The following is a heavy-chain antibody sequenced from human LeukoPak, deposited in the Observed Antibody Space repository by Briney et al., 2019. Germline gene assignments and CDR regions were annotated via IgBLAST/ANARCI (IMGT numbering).Heavy chain of an antibody. V-gene: IGHV1-46*01. D-gene: IGHD5-18*01. CDR3: ATDSYGYVLDY. Sequence: ASVKVSCKASGYTFTSYYMHWVRQAPGQGLEWMGIINPSGGSTSYAQKFQGRVTMTRDTSTSTAYMELSRLRSDDTAVYYCATDSYGYVLDYWGQGTLVTVSS. J-gene: IGHJ4*02. CDR2: INPSGGST. CDR1: GYTFTSYY.